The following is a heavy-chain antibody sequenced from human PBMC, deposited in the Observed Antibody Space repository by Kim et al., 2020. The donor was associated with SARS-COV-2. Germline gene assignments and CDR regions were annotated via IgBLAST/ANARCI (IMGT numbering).Heavy chain of an antibody. Sequence: GGSLRLSCAASGFTFSSYAMHWVRQAPGKGLEWVAVISYDGSNKYYADSVKDRFTISRDNSKNTLYLQMNSLRAEDTAVYYCARDFSSVVVPAAIDYWGQGTLVTVSS. CDR3: ARDFSSVVVPAAIDY. J-gene: IGHJ4*02. V-gene: IGHV3-30*04. D-gene: IGHD2-2*02. CDR1: GFTFSSYA. CDR2: ISYDGSNK.